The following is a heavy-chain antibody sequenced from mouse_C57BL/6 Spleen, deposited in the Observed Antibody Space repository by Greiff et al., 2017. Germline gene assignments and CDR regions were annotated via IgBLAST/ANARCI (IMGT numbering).Heavy chain of an antibody. Sequence: DVQLQESGGDLVKPGGSLKLSCAASGFTFSSYGMSWVRQTPDKRLEWVATISSGGSYTYYPDSVKGRFTVSSDNAKNTLYLQMSSLKSEDTAMYYCARERVITTVVATDYYAMDYWGQGTSVTVSA. D-gene: IGHD1-1*01. CDR1: GFTFSSYG. V-gene: IGHV5-6*01. J-gene: IGHJ4*01. CDR2: ISSGGSYT. CDR3: ARERVITTVVATDYYAMDY.